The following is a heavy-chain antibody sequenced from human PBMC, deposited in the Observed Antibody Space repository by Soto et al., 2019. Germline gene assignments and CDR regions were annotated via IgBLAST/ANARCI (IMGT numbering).Heavy chain of an antibody. J-gene: IGHJ4*02. Sequence: SETLSLTCTVSGGSISSGDYYWSWIRQPPGKGLEWIGYIYYSGSTYYNPSLKSRVTISVDTSKNQFSLKLSSVTAADTAVYYCATASTIFGVAIPYFDYWGQGTLVTVSS. CDR1: GGSISSGDYY. V-gene: IGHV4-30-4*01. D-gene: IGHD3-3*01. CDR3: ATASTIFGVAIPYFDY. CDR2: IYYSGST.